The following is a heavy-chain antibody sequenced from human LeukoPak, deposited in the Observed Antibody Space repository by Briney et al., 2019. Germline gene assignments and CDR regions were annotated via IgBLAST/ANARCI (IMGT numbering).Heavy chain of an antibody. D-gene: IGHD4-17*01. CDR3: AVGGYGDYSHDAFDI. CDR2: IYSGGST. V-gene: IGHV3-66*01. Sequence: GGSLRLSCAASGFTFSSYAMSWVRQAPGKGLEWVSVIYSGGSTYYADSVKGRFTISRDNSKNTLYLQMNSLRAEDTAVYYCAVGGYGDYSHDAFDIWGQGTMVTVSS. CDR1: GFTFSSYA. J-gene: IGHJ3*02.